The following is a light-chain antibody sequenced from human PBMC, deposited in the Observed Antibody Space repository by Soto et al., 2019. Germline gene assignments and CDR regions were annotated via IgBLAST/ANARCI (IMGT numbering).Light chain of an antibody. CDR3: QQYNNWPPLT. V-gene: IGKV3-15*01. Sequence: IVMKQSPATLSVSPGERVTLSCRASQSVSNNLAWYQQKPGQAPRLLIYAASTRATGLPARFSGSGSGTQFTLTISSMQSEDFAVYYCQQYNNWPPLTFGGGTKVEIK. CDR2: AAS. J-gene: IGKJ4*01. CDR1: QSVSNN.